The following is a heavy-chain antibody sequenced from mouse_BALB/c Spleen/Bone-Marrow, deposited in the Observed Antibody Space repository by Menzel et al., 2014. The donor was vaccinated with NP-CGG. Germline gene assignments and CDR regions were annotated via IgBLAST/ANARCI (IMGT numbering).Heavy chain of an antibody. V-gene: IGHV1-76*01. J-gene: IGHJ3*01. CDR1: GYIFTGYW. D-gene: IGHD2-2*01. CDR2: IYPGSGST. Sequence: QVQLQQSGAELVRPGASVKLSCKTSGYIFTGYWIHWVKQRSGQGLEWIARIYPGSGSTYYNEKFEGKATLTADKSSSTAYMQLSSLKSEDSAVYFCASGVTTGWFVYWGQGTLVTVSA. CDR3: ASGVTTGWFVY.